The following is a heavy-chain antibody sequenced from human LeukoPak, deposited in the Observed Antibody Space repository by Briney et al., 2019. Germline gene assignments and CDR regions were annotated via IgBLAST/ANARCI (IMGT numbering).Heavy chain of an antibody. V-gene: IGHV3-30*02. CDR2: IRYDGSNT. D-gene: IGHD4-23*01. CDR3: AKSQYQLRWGEYFDY. CDR1: GFTFTSYG. Sequence: GGSLRLSCAASGFTFTSYGMHWVRQAPGKGLEWVAFIRYDGSNTFYTDSVKGRFTISRDNSKNTLYLQMNSLRAEDTAVYYCAKSQYQLRWGEYFDYWGQGTLVTVSS. J-gene: IGHJ4*02.